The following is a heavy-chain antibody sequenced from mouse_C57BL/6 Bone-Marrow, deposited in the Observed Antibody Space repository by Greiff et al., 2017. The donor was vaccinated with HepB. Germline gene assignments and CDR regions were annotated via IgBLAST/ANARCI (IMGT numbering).Heavy chain of an antibody. V-gene: IGHV2-2*01. CDR2: IWSGGST. CDR1: GFSLTSYG. J-gene: IGHJ1*03. D-gene: IGHD1-1*01. Sequence: QVQLQQSGPGLVQPSQSLSITCTVSGFSLTSYGVHWVRQSPGKGLEWLGVIWSGGSTDYNADLISRLSISKDNSKSQVFFKMNSLQAVDTAIYYCARNGETTTVVSYWYFGVWGTGTTVTVSS. CDR3: ARNGETTTVVSYWYFGV.